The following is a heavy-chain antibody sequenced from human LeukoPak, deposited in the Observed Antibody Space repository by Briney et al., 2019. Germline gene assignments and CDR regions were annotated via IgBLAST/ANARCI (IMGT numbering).Heavy chain of an antibody. V-gene: IGHV1-18*01. CDR1: GYAFTSYG. J-gene: IGHJ4*02. CDR3: ASFWSGLYYFDY. D-gene: IGHD3-3*01. Sequence: ASVKVSCKASGYAFTSYGISWARQAPGQGLEWMGWISAYNGNTNYAQKLQGRVTLTTDTSTSTAYMELRSLRSDDTAVYYCASFWSGLYYFDYWGQGTLVTVSS. CDR2: ISAYNGNT.